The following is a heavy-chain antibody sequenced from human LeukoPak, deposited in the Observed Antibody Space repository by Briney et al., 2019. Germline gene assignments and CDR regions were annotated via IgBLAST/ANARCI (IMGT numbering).Heavy chain of an antibody. CDR2: ISGSGGST. Sequence: TGGSLRLPCAASGFTFSSYAMSWVRQAPGKGLEWVSAISGSGGSTYYADSVKGRFTISRDNSKNTLYLQMNSLRAEDTAVYYCAKGPWYYYDSSGDLDYWGQGTLVTVSS. V-gene: IGHV3-23*01. CDR3: AKGPWYYYDSSGDLDY. CDR1: GFTFSSYA. J-gene: IGHJ4*02. D-gene: IGHD3-22*01.